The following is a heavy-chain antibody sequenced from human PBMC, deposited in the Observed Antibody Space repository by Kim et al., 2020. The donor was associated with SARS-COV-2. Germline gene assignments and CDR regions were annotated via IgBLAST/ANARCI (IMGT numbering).Heavy chain of an antibody. J-gene: IGHJ6*03. V-gene: IGHV4-59*08. Sequence: SETLSLTCTVSGGSISSYYWCWIRQPPGKGLEWIGYIYYSGSTNYNPSLKSRVTISVDTSKNQFSLKLSSVTAADTAVYYCARQLSSGYYYYYYMDVWGKGTTVTVSS. D-gene: IGHD3-22*01. CDR3: ARQLSSGYYYYYYMDV. CDR2: IYYSGST. CDR1: GGSISSYY.